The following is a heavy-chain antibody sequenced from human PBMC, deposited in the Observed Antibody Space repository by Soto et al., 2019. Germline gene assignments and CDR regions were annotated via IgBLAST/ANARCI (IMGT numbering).Heavy chain of an antibody. V-gene: IGHV3-21*01. J-gene: IGHJ1*01. D-gene: IGHD3-22*01. CDR2: ISSSSSYI. CDR1: GFTFSRYS. Sequence: LILSCAGSGFTFSRYSMKWFRQAPVKGLEWVSSISSSSSYIYYSDSVKGRFTISRDNAKNSLYLQMNSLRAEDTAVYYCARGIARYYDSSGYQNYFQHWGQGTMVTVSS. CDR3: ARGIARYYDSSGYQNYFQH.